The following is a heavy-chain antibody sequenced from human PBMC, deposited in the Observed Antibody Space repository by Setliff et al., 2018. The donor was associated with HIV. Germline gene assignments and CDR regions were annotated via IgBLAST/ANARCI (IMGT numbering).Heavy chain of an antibody. Sequence: AASGFTFSDYYMSWIRQAPGKGLEWLSYISSSSGTYTSYADSVKGRFTVSRDNAGKSMYLQMNSLRVEDTALYYCGRDIGGAGPTTFDCWGQGTPVTAPQ. D-gene: IGHD3-16*01. CDR1: GFTFSDYY. V-gene: IGHV3-11*06. J-gene: IGHJ4*02. CDR3: GRDIGGAGPTTFDC. CDR2: ISSSSGTYT.